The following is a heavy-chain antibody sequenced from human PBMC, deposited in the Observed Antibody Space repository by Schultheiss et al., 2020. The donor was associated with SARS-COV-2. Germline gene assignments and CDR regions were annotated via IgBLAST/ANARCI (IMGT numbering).Heavy chain of an antibody. CDR3: ARLRQLWSIDY. J-gene: IGHJ4*02. Sequence: SETLSLTCTVSGGSISSGGYYWSWIRQHPGKGLEWIGYIYYSGSTYYNPSLKSRVTISVDTSKNQFSLKVRSVTAADTAVYYCARLRQLWSIDYWGLGTLVTVSS. CDR2: IYYSGST. CDR1: GGSISSGGYY. D-gene: IGHD5-18*01. V-gene: IGHV4-31*03.